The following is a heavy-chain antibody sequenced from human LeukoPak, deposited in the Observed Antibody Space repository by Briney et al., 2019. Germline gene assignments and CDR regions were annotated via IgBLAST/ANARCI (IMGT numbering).Heavy chain of an antibody. D-gene: IGHD6-19*01. Sequence: SETLSLICTVSGDSISSSSYYWGWIRQPPGKGLEWIGSIYYSGSTYYNPSLKSRVTISVDTPKNQFSLKLSSVTAADTAVYYCARGRGVAGTGYWGQGTLATVSS. CDR1: GDSISSSSYY. CDR3: ARGRGVAGTGY. J-gene: IGHJ4*02. V-gene: IGHV4-39*01. CDR2: IYYSGST.